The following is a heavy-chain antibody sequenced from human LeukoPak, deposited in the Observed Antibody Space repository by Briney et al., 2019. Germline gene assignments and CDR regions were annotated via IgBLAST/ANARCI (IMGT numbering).Heavy chain of an antibody. Sequence: PGGSLRLSCAASGFTFSSYGNHWVRQAPGKGLEWVAVISYDGSNKYYADSVKGRFTISRDNAKNSLYLQMNSLRAEDTAVYYCAREMGYSSGWDTVPVYWGQGTQVTVSS. CDR1: GFTFSSYG. J-gene: IGHJ4*02. D-gene: IGHD6-19*01. V-gene: IGHV3-30*03. CDR2: ISYDGSNK. CDR3: AREMGYSSGWDTVPVY.